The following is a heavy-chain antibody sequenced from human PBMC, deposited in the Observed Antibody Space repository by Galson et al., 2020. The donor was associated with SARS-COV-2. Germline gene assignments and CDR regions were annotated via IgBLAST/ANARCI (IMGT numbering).Heavy chain of an antibody. V-gene: IGHV4-39*07. CDR1: GGSISSSSYY. J-gene: IGHJ4*02. D-gene: IGHD6-13*01. CDR2: IYYSGST. Sequence: SETLSLTCTVSGGSISSSSYYWGWIRQPPGKGLEWIGSIYYSGSTYYNPSLKSRVTISVDTSKNQFSLKLSSVTAADTAVYYCARDPKMSSWYAGGFDYWGQGTLVTVSS. CDR3: ARDPKMSSWYAGGFDY.